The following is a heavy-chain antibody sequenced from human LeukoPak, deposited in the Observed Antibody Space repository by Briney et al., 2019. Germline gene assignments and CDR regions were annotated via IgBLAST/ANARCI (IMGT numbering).Heavy chain of an antibody. CDR1: GYTFTGYY. CDR3: ARDSWIQLWLDAFDI. J-gene: IGHJ3*02. D-gene: IGHD5-18*01. V-gene: IGHV1-2*02. Sequence: ASVKVSCKASGYTFTGYYMHWVRQAPGQGLEWMGWINPNSGGTNYAQKFQGRVTMTRDTSISTAYMELSRLRSDDTAVYYCARDSWIQLWLDAFDIWGQGTMVTVSS. CDR2: INPNSGGT.